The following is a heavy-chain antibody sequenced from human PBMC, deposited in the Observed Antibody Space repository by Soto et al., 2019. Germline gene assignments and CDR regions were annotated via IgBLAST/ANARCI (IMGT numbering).Heavy chain of an antibody. D-gene: IGHD4-17*01. CDR1: GYTFTSYD. CDR2: MNPNSGNT. J-gene: IGHJ4*02. V-gene: IGHV1-8*01. CDR3: ARTLYGDNVDY. Sequence: QVQLVQSGAEVKKPGASVKVSCKASGYTFTSYDINWVRQATGQGHEWMGWMNPNSGNTGYAQKFQGRVTMTRNSSISTAYMEVSSLRSGVTAVYYCARTLYGDNVDYWGQGTLVTVSS.